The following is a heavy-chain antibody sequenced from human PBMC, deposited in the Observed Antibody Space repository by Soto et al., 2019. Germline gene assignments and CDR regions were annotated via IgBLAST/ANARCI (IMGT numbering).Heavy chain of an antibody. D-gene: IGHD6-13*01. CDR2: IYYSGST. J-gene: IGHJ5*02. CDR1: GGSISSGGYY. V-gene: IGHV4-31*03. Sequence: QVQLQESGPGLVKPSQTLSLTCTVSGGSISSGGYYWSWIRQHPGKGLEWIGYIYYSGSTYYNPSLQSRVTISVDTSKNQFSLKLSSVTAADTAVYYCARDWGRAPYNWFDPWGQGTLVTVSS. CDR3: ARDWGRAPYNWFDP.